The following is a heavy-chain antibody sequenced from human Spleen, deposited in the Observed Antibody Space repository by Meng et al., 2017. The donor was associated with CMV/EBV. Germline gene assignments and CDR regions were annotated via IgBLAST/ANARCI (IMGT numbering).Heavy chain of an antibody. D-gene: IGHD6-13*01. Sequence: GESLKISCAASGFTFSSYAMSWVRQAPGKGLEWVSAISGSGGSTYCADSVKGRFTISRDNSKNTLYLQMNSLRAEDTAVYYCAKDEIAAAGSGLWDYWGQGTLVTVSS. V-gene: IGHV3-23*01. CDR1: GFTFSSYA. J-gene: IGHJ4*02. CDR2: ISGSGGST. CDR3: AKDEIAAAGSGLWDY.